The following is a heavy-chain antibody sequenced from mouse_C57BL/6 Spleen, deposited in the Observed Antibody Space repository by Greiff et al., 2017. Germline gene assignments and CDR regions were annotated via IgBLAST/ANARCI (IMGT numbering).Heavy chain of an antibody. CDR3: TRWLLPHWYFDV. CDR1: GYTFTSYW. J-gene: IGHJ1*03. D-gene: IGHD2-3*01. V-gene: IGHV1-5*01. CDR2: IYPGNSDT. Sequence: EVQLQQSGTVLARPGASVKMSCKTSGYTFTSYWMHWVKQRPGQGLEWIGAIYPGNSDTSYNQKFKGKAKLTAVTSASTAYMELSSLTNEDSAVYYCTRWLLPHWYFDVWGTGTTVTVSS.